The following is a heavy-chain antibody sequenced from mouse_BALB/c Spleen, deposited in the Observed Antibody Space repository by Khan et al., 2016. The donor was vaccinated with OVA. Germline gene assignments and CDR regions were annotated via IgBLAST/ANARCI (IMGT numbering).Heavy chain of an antibody. V-gene: IGHV14-3*02. CDR2: IDPPNGNT. CDR3: ARMASK. J-gene: IGHJ4*01. CDR1: GFNIKDTY. D-gene: IGHD2-3*01. Sequence: EVELVESGAELVKSGATVKLSCTASGFNIKDTYMHWLKQCPEQGLEWIGRIDPPNGNTKYDPKFQGKVTITVDSSANTAYLQLSSLTSEDTAVNYCARMASKWGQGTTVTVSS.